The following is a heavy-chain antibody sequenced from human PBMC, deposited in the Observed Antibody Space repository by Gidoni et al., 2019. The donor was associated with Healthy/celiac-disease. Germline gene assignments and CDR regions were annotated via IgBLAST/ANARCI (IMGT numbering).Heavy chain of an antibody. J-gene: IGHJ4*02. V-gene: IGHV3-33*01. Sequence: QVQLVESGGGVVQPGRSVRLSCAASGFTFSSYGLHWVRQAPGKGLEWVAVIWYDGSNKYYADSVKGRFTISRDNSKNTLYLQMNSLRAEDTAVYYCARDDHSYLDYWGQGTLVTVSS. CDR1: GFTFSSYG. CDR2: IWYDGSNK. CDR3: ARDDHSYLDY.